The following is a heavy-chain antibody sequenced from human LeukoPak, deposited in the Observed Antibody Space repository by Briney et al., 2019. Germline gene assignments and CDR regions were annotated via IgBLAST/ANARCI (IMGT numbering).Heavy chain of an antibody. Sequence: GGSLRLSCAASGFNLTDYWMSWVRQAPGKGLEWVANIKQDGSEKYYVDSVKGRFTISRDNAKNSLYLQMNSLRAEDTAVYYCARVGYCSSTSCYTSYYYYYYYMDVWGKGTTVTVSS. D-gene: IGHD2-2*02. CDR1: GFNLTDYW. CDR2: IKQDGSEK. J-gene: IGHJ6*03. CDR3: ARVGYCSSTSCYTSYYYYYYYMDV. V-gene: IGHV3-7*01.